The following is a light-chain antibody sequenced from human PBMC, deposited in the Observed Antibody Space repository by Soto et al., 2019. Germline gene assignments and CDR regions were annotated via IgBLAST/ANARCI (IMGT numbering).Light chain of an antibody. CDR3: QQYGSSPAVP. Sequence: EIVLTQSPGTLSLSPGERATLSCRASQSVSSSYLAWYQQKPGQAPRLLIYGASSRATGIPDRFSGSGSGTDFTLTISRLEPEDFAVYYCQQYGSSPAVPFGPGTKGDIK. J-gene: IGKJ3*01. CDR2: GAS. CDR1: QSVSSSY. V-gene: IGKV3-20*01.